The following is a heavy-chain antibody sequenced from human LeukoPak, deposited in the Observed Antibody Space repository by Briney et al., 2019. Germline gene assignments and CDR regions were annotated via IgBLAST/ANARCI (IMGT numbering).Heavy chain of an antibody. CDR1: GFPFNSFW. D-gene: IGHD3-16*01. CDR2: MNEYSTTI. J-gene: IGHJ4*02. CDR3: ARGGVYPVDH. V-gene: IGHV3-74*01. Sequence: GGALRLSCAASGFPFNSFWMHWVRQAPGKGLGWVSDMNEYSTTIKYADSVEGRFTISRDNAKSILYLQMNNLRAEDTAMYFCARGGVYPVDHWGQGTLVTVSS.